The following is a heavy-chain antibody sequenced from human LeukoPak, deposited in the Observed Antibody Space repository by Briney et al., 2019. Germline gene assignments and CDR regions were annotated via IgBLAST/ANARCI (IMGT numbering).Heavy chain of an antibody. CDR3: ARGGLYYDILTGNFDY. J-gene: IGHJ4*02. CDR2: IIPTFGTA. V-gene: IGHV1-69*13. D-gene: IGHD3-9*01. Sequence: SVKVSCKASGGTFSSYAISWVRQAPGRGLEWMGGIIPTFGTANYAQKFQGRVTITADESTSTAYMELSSLRSEDTAVYYCARGGLYYDILTGNFDYWGQGTLVTVSS. CDR1: GGTFSSYA.